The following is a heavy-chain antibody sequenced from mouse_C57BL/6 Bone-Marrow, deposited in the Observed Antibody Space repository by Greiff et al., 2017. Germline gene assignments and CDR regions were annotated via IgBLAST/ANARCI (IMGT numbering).Heavy chain of an antibody. D-gene: IGHD4-1*01. CDR3: AREGLGRYYFDY. J-gene: IGHJ2*01. CDR1: GYTFTSYG. CDR2: IYPRSGNT. V-gene: IGHV1-81*01. Sequence: VKLVESGAELARPGASVKLSCKASGYTFTSYGISWVKQRTGQGLEWIGEIYPRSGNTYYNEKFKGKATLTADKSSSTAYMELRSLTSEDSAVYFCAREGLGRYYFDYWGQGTTLTVSS.